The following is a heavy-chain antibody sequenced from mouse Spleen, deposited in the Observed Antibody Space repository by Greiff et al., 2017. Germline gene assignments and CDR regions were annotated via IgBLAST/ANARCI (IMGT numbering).Heavy chain of an antibody. CDR1: GYTFTDYN. Sequence: DVQLQESGPELVKPGASVKIPCKASGYTFTDYNMDWVKQSHGKSLEWIGDINPNNGGTIYNQKFKGKATLTVDKSSSTAYMELRSLTSEDTAVYYCARQNDGSYYFDYWGQGTTLTVSS. V-gene: IGHV1-18*01. D-gene: IGHD1-1*02. J-gene: IGHJ2*01. CDR2: INPNNGGT. CDR3: ARQNDGSYYFDY.